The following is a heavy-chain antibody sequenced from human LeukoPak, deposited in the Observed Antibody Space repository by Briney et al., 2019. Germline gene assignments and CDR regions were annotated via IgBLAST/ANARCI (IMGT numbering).Heavy chain of an antibody. Sequence: PGRSLRLSCAASGFTFSSYGIHWVRQAPGKGLEWVAVISYDGSNKYYADSVKGRFTISRDNSKNTLYLQMNSLRAEDTAVYYCAKEGREDGDYPYGMDVWGEGATVTVSS. CDR3: AKEGREDGDYPYGMDV. CDR1: GFTFSSYG. D-gene: IGHD4-17*01. CDR2: ISYDGSNK. V-gene: IGHV3-30*18. J-gene: IGHJ6*04.